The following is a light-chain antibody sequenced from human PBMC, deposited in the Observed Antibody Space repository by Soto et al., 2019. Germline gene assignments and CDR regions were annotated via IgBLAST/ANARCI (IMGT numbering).Light chain of an antibody. CDR2: DAS. CDR3: QQYSTYPLT. CDR1: QSITTF. Sequence: GDRVTITCRASQSITTFLAWYQQKPGKAPQILIYDASKLEPGVPSRLSGGGSGTEFTLTISSLQPDDFATYYCQQYSTYPLTFGGGTRWIS. J-gene: IGKJ4*01. V-gene: IGKV1-5*01.